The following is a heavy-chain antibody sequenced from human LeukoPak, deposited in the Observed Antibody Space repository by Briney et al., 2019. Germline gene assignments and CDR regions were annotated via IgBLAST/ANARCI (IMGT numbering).Heavy chain of an antibody. Sequence: GSPRLSCAASGFTFSSYWMSWVRQAHGKGLEWVANITQDGSEKDYVDSVKGRFTISRDSAKNSLYLQKNSLSADDTAVYYCARRWGAESYYDYWGQGNLVTVSS. D-gene: IGHD4-23*01. V-gene: IGHV3-7*05. CDR1: GFTFSSYW. CDR3: ARRWGAESYYDY. J-gene: IGHJ4*02. CDR2: ITQDGSEK.